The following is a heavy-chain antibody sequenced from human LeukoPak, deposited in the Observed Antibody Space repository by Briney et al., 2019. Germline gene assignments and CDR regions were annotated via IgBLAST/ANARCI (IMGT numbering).Heavy chain of an antibody. J-gene: IGHJ5*02. CDR1: GYSISSGDY. Sequence: SETLSLTCAVSGYSISSGDYWAWLRQPPGKGLEWIGSIYYSGSTDYNPSLKSRVSISVDTSKNQFSLKLFSVTAADTAIYYCAKNSTAAWFDPWGQGTLVTVSS. CDR2: IYYSGST. D-gene: IGHD2/OR15-2a*01. V-gene: IGHV4-38-2*01. CDR3: AKNSTAAWFDP.